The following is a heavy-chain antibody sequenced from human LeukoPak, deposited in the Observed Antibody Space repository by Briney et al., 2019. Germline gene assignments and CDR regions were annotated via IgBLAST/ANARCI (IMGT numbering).Heavy chain of an antibody. J-gene: IGHJ1*01. CDR2: INPSGGST. CDR3: ARDFHDSSGPLRNFQH. D-gene: IGHD3-22*01. V-gene: IGHV1-46*01. CDR1: GYTFTSYY. Sequence: ASVKVSCKASGYTFTSYYMHWVRQAPGQGLEWMGIINPSGGSTSYAQKFQGRITMTRDTSTSTVYMELSSLRSEDTAVYYCARDFHDSSGPLRNFQHWGQGTLVTVSS.